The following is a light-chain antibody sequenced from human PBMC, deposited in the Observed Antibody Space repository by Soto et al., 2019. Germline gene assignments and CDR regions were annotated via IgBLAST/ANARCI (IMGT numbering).Light chain of an antibody. CDR2: EVS. Sequence: QSALTQPPSASGSPGQSVAISCTGTSSDIGAYNYVSWYQQHPGKAPKLMIYEVSKRPSGVPDRFSGSKSGNTASLTVSGLQVEDEADYYCSSFEASNNLLFGGGTKLTVL. CDR3: SSFEASNNLL. J-gene: IGLJ2*01. V-gene: IGLV2-8*01. CDR1: SSDIGAYNY.